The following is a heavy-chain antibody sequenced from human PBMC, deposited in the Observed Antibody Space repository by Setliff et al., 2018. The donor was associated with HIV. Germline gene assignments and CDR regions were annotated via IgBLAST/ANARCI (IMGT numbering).Heavy chain of an antibody. D-gene: IGHD2-21*02. CDR3: ARDYCGGDCYFPYYYYGMDV. V-gene: IGHV4-39*07. J-gene: IGHJ6*02. CDR1: GGSISSSSYY. Sequence: PSETLSLTCTVPGGSISSSSYYWGWIRQPPGKGLEWIGSIYYSGSTYYNPSLKSRVTISVDTSKNQFSLKLSSVTAADTAVYYCARDYCGGDCYFPYYYYGMDVWGQGTTVTVSS. CDR2: IYYSGST.